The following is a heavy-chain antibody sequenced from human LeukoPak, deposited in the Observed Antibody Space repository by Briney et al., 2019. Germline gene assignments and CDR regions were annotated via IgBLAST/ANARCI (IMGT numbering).Heavy chain of an antibody. D-gene: IGHD5-12*01. J-gene: IGHJ4*02. CDR3: ASSRGYSDYDSDY. V-gene: IGHV3-30*04. Sequence: GGSRRLSWAASGLTFITYAMHGVPRAPDKGLEWVAVISDDGSNKCYADSVKGRFTISRDNSKNTLYLQMNSLRPEDAAVYFCASSRGYSDYDSDYWGQGTLVTVSS. CDR1: GLTFITYA. CDR2: ISDDGSNK.